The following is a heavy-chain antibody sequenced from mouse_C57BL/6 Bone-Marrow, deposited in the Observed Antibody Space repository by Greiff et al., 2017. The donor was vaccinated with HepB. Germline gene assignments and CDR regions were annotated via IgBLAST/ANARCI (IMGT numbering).Heavy chain of an antibody. CDR1: GYSITSGYY. CDR2: ISYAGSN. J-gene: IGHJ2*01. CDR3: ARGRGTD. D-gene: IGHD3-3*01. V-gene: IGHV3-6*01. Sequence: ESGPGLVKPSQSLSLTCSVTGYSITSGYYWNWIRQFPGNKLEWMGYISYAGSNNYNPSLKNRISITRDTSKNQFFLKLNSVTTEDTATYYCARGRGTDWGQGTTLTVSS.